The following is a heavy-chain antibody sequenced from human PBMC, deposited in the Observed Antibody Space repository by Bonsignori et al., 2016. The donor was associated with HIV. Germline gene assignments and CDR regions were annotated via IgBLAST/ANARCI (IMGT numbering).Heavy chain of an antibody. D-gene: IGHD1-26*01. CDR2: IIPILGIA. V-gene: IGHV1-69*10. J-gene: IGHJ3*02. CDR1: GGTFSSYA. Sequence: SVKVSCKASGGTFSSYAISWVRQAPGQGLEWMGGIIPILGIANYAQKFQGRVTITADESTSTAYMELSSLRSEDTAVYYCARDKGQWELLWDDAFDIWGQGTMVTVSS. CDR3: ARDKGQWELLWDDAFDI.